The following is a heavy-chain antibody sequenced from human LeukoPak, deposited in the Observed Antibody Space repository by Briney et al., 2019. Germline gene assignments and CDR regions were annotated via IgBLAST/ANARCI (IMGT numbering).Heavy chain of an antibody. J-gene: IGHJ6*03. CDR1: GYSISSGYC. Sequence: SETLSLTCTVSGYSISSGYCWGWIRQPPGKGLEWIGDIFHSGSTNYNPSLKSRVTISVDTSKNQFSLKLSSVTAADTAVYYCARLYRYYYYMDVWGKGTTVTISS. CDR3: ARLYRYYYYMDV. D-gene: IGHD5/OR15-5a*01. CDR2: IFHSGST. V-gene: IGHV4-38-2*02.